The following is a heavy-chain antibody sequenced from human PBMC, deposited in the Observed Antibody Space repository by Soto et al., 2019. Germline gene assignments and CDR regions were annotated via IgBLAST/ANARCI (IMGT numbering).Heavy chain of an antibody. J-gene: IGHJ5*02. CDR3: ATVHGNPENGFDP. CDR1: GGSISSGDYY. D-gene: IGHD1-1*01. CDR2: IFSSGST. Sequence: QVQLQESGPGLVKPSQTLSLTCTVSGGSISSGDYYWSWIRQPPGKGLEWIGYIFSSGSTYYNPSLKNQVTKSVDTSKNQFSLKLSSVTAADTAVYYCATVHGNPENGFDPGGQGTLVTVSS. V-gene: IGHV4-30-4*01.